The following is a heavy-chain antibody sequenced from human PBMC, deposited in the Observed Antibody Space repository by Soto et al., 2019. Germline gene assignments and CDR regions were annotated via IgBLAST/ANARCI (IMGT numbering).Heavy chain of an antibody. J-gene: IGHJ4*02. CDR1: GGSISSGDYY. Sequence: QVQLQESGPGLVKPSQTLSLTCTVSGGSISSGDYYWSWIRQPPGKGLEWIGYIYYSGSSYYNPSLKSRITISVDTSKNQFSLKLSSVTAADTAVYYCARTSFGYRSGGIDYWGQGTLVTVSS. V-gene: IGHV4-30-4*01. CDR3: ARTSFGYRSGGIDY. D-gene: IGHD6-19*01. CDR2: IYYSGSS.